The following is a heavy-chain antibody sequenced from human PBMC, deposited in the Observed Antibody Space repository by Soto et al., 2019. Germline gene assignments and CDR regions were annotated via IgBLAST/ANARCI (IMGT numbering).Heavy chain of an antibody. D-gene: IGHD2-21*02. Sequence: LSLTCAVSGXSISSGGYAWAWIRQPPGKGLEWVGYIYQSGSTYYNPSLKSRVTIAADRSKNQFSLNLASVTAADTAVYYCARSYSGGDAYFDYWGQGTVVTVSS. J-gene: IGHJ4*02. CDR3: ARSYSGGDAYFDY. V-gene: IGHV4-30-2*01. CDR1: GXSISSGGYA. CDR2: IYQSGST.